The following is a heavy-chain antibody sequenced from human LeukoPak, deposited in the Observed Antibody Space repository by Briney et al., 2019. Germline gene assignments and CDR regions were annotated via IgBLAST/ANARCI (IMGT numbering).Heavy chain of an antibody. CDR2: INQDGSEK. Sequence: GGSLRLSCAASGFSFSRYWMSWVRQAPGKGLEWVANINQDGSEKYYVDSVKGRFTISRDNAKKSLCLQMNSLRAEDTAVYYCARDGGPFDYWGQGTLVSVSS. J-gene: IGHJ4*02. CDR1: GFSFSRYW. D-gene: IGHD3-16*01. CDR3: ARDGGPFDY. V-gene: IGHV3-7*01.